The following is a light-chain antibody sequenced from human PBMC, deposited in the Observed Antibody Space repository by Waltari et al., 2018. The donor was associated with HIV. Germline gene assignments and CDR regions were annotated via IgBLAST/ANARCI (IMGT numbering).Light chain of an antibody. CDR2: DVT. J-gene: IGLJ3*02. V-gene: IGLV2-11*02. Sequence: QSALTQPRSVSGSPGQSVTISCTGTSSAIGAYNYVSWYQLHPGKAPKLIIYDVTQRPSGVPDRFSGSKSGNTASLSISGLQAEDETDYYCCSYAGTYPWVFGGGTRLTVL. CDR3: CSYAGTYPWV. CDR1: SSAIGAYNY.